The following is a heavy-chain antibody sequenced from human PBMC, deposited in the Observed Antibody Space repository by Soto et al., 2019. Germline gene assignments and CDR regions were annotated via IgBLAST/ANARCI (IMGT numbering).Heavy chain of an antibody. Sequence: GGSLRLSCAASGFTFSSYWMSWVRQAPGKGLEWVANIKQDGSEKYYVDSVKGRFTISRDNAKNSLYLQMNSLRAEDTAVYYCARVIIQWPRVNWFDPWGQGTLVTVSS. CDR3: ARVIIQWPRVNWFDP. V-gene: IGHV3-7*05. CDR1: GFTFSSYW. CDR2: IKQDGSEK. J-gene: IGHJ5*02. D-gene: IGHD6-19*01.